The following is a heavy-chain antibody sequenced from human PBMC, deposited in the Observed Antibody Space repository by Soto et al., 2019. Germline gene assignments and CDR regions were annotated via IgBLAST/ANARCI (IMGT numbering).Heavy chain of an antibody. CDR3: ARDNNWSSYX. V-gene: IGHV3-74*03. CDR1: GFTFSSYW. D-gene: IGHD1-1*01. Sequence: GGSLRLCFAASGFTFSSYWMHWVRQAPGEGLVWVSYIKPDGSRTKDADSVKGRFTISRDNARNTLYLRMNSLRAEDTAVYYCARDNNWSSYXWGRGTLVTVS. CDR2: IKPDGSRT. J-gene: IGHJ4*02.